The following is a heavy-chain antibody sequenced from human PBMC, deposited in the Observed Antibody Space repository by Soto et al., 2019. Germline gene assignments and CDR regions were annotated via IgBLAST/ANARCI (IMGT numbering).Heavy chain of an antibody. Sequence: QVQLVESGGGVVQPGRSLRLSCAASGFTFSSYAMHWVRQAPGKGLEWVAVISYDGSNKYYADSVKGRFTISRDNSKNTLYLQMNSLRAEDTAVYYCARDPVGATGGFDHWGQGTLVTVSS. D-gene: IGHD1-26*01. CDR2: ISYDGSNK. V-gene: IGHV3-30-3*01. CDR1: GFTFSSYA. CDR3: ARDPVGATGGFDH. J-gene: IGHJ4*02.